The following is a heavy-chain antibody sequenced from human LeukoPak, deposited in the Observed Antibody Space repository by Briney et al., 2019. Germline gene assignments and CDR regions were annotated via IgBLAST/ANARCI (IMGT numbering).Heavy chain of an antibody. D-gene: IGHD6-13*01. CDR2: IYYSGYT. Sequence: SETLSPTCTVSGGSIRSSTYYWGWIRQPPGKGLEWIGSIYYSGYTYQNPSLESRVTISVDTSKNQFSLKLSSVTAADTAVYYCARGGGIAAAGYWGQGTLVTVSS. J-gene: IGHJ4*02. V-gene: IGHV4-39*07. CDR3: ARGGGIAAAGY. CDR1: GGSIRSSTYY.